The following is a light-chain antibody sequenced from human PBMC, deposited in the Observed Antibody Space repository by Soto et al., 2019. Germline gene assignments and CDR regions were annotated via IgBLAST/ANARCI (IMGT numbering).Light chain of an antibody. CDR2: GAS. CDR1: QSISSTY. Sequence: EIVLTQSPGTLSLSPGERATLSCRASQSISSTYLAWYQQKPGQAPRLLIYGASSRATGIPYRFSGSGSVTDFTLTISRLEPEDFAVYYCQQYGSSLFTFGPGTKVDIK. V-gene: IGKV3-20*01. CDR3: QQYGSSLFT. J-gene: IGKJ3*01.